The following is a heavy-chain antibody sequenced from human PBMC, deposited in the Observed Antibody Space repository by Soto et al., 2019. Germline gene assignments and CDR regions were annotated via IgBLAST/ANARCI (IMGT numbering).Heavy chain of an antibody. CDR3: TTGAIVVVPAATSEDGAFDI. J-gene: IGHJ3*02. Sequence: GGSLRLSCAASGFTFSNAWMSWVRQAPGKGLEWVGRIKSKTDGGTTDYAAPVKGRFTISRDDSKNTLYLQMNSLKTEDTAVYYCTTGAIVVVPAATSEDGAFDIWGQGTMVTVSS. CDR1: GFTFSNAW. D-gene: IGHD2-2*01. V-gene: IGHV3-15*01. CDR2: IKSKTDGGTT.